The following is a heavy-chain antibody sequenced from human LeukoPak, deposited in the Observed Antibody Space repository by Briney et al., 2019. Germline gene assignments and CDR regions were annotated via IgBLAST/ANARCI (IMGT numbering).Heavy chain of an antibody. CDR2: ISGSGGDT. Sequence: PGGSLRLSCAASVFTFRSYAIYWVRQAPGKGLEWVSGISGSGGDTYFADSVEGRFTISRDNSKNTVFLQMDSLRAEDTAVYYCAKTTAGYSSGRYPGWPVDYWGLGTLVTVSS. J-gene: IGHJ4*02. D-gene: IGHD6-19*01. CDR1: VFTFRSYA. V-gene: IGHV3-23*01. CDR3: AKTTAGYSSGRYPGWPVDY.